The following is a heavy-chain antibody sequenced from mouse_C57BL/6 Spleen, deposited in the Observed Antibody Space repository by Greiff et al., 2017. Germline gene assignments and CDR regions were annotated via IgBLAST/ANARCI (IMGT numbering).Heavy chain of an antibody. Sequence: EVKLMESGGGLVQPGGSLKLSCAASGFTFSDYYMYWVRQTPEKRLEWVAYISNGGGSTYYPDTVKGRFTISRDNAKNTLYLQMSRLKSEDTAMYYCARRGYDAMDYWGQGTSVTVSS. CDR3: ARRGYDAMDY. J-gene: IGHJ4*01. CDR2: ISNGGGST. V-gene: IGHV5-12*01. CDR1: GFTFSDYY.